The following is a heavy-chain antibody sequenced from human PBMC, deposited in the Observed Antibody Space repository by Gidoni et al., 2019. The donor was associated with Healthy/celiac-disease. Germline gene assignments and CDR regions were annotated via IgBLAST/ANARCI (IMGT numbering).Heavy chain of an antibody. D-gene: IGHD2-15*01. CDR3: ARDPIVVVVAATAGKGNWFDP. CDR2: INPSGGST. Sequence: QVQLVQSGAEVKKPGASVKVSCKASGYTFTSYYMHWVRQAPGQGLEWMGLINPSGGSTSYAQKFQGRVTMTRDTSTSTVYMELSSLRSEDTAVYYCARDPIVVVVAATAGKGNWFDPWGQGTLVTVSS. V-gene: IGHV1-46*01. J-gene: IGHJ5*02. CDR1: GYTFTSYY.